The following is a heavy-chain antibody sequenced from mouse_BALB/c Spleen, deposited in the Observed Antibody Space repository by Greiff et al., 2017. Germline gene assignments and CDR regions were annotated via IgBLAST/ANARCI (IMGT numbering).Heavy chain of an antibody. CDR3: ARKGPYYGNYYVMDY. CDR2: INPSTGYT. Sequence: QVQLKQSGAELAKPGASVKMSCKASGYTFTSYWMHWVKQRPGQGLEWIGYINPSTGYTEYNQKFKDKATLTADKSSSTAYMQLSSLTSEDSAVYYCARKGPYYGNYYVMDYWGQGTSVTVSS. J-gene: IGHJ4*01. D-gene: IGHD2-10*01. CDR1: GYTFTSYW. V-gene: IGHV1-7*01.